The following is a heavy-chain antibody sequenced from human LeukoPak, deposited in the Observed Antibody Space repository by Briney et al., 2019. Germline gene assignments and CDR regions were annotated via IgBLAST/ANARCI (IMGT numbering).Heavy chain of an antibody. V-gene: IGHV1-69*13. CDR1: GGTFSSYA. D-gene: IGHD3-22*01. CDR3: ARDYYDSSGHKTDDY. J-gene: IGHJ4*02. Sequence: ASVKVSCKASGGTFSSYAISWVRQAPGQGLEWMGGIIPIFGTANYAQKFQGRVTITADESTSTAYMELSSLRSEDTAVYYCARDYYDSSGHKTDDYWGQGTLVTVSS. CDR2: IIPIFGTA.